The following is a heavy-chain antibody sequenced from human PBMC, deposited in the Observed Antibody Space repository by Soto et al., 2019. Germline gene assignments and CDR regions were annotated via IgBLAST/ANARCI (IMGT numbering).Heavy chain of an antibody. CDR3: AKVVGPKYYYYGMDV. D-gene: IGHD1-26*01. CDR1: GFTFDDYT. J-gene: IGHJ6*02. Sequence: SVGSLRLSCAASGFTFDDYTMHWVRQAPGKGLEWVSLISWDGGSTYYADSVKGRFTISRDNSKNSLYLQMNSLRTEDTALYYCAKVVGPKYYYYGMDVWGQGTTVTVSS. V-gene: IGHV3-43*01. CDR2: ISWDGGST.